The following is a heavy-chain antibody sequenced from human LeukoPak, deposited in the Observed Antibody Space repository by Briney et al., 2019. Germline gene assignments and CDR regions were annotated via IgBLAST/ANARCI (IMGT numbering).Heavy chain of an antibody. D-gene: IGHD5-24*01. Sequence: KPSETLSLTCTVSGGSISSYYWSWIRQPPGKGLEWIGYIYYSGSTKYNPSLKSRVSISVDTSKNQFPLKLSSVTAADTAVYYCARGAGAGYNLQPFDYWGQGTLVTVSS. J-gene: IGHJ4*02. CDR2: IYYSGST. CDR1: GGSISSYY. V-gene: IGHV4-59*08. CDR3: ARGAGAGYNLQPFDY.